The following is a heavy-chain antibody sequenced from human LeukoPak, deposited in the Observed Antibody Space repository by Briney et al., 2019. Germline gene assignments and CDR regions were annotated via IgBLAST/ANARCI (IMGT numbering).Heavy chain of an antibody. Sequence: PGGSLRLSCAASGFTFSSYSMNWVRQAPGKGLEWVSSISSSSSYIYYADSVKGRFTISRDNAKKSLYLQMNSLRAEDTAVYYCARSSGYSQEFDYWGQGTLVTVSS. D-gene: IGHD3-22*01. CDR3: ARSSGYSQEFDY. J-gene: IGHJ4*02. CDR1: GFTFSSYS. V-gene: IGHV3-21*01. CDR2: ISSSSSYI.